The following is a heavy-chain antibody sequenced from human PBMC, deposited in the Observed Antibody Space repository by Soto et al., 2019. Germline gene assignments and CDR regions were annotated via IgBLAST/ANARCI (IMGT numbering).Heavy chain of an antibody. Sequence: HPGGSLRLSCAASGFTFSSYAMHWVRQAPGKGLEWVAVISYDGSNKYYADSVKGRFTISRDNSKNTLYLQMNSLRAEDTAVYYCASQPSSGWYYFDYWGQGTLVTVSS. CDR1: GFTFSSYA. V-gene: IGHV3-30-3*01. J-gene: IGHJ4*02. D-gene: IGHD6-19*01. CDR2: ISYDGSNK. CDR3: ASQPSSGWYYFDY.